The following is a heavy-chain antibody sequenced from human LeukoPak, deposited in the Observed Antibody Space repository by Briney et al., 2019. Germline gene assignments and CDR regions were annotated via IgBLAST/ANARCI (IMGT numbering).Heavy chain of an antibody. Sequence: GGSLRLSCAASGFTFSSYAMSWVRQAPGKGLKWVSAISYSGGSTYYADSVKGRFTISRDNSKNTLYLQMNSLRAEDTAVYYCAKCILTGYYKGYMDVWGKGTTVTISS. CDR3: AKCILTGYYKGYMDV. V-gene: IGHV3-23*01. CDR2: ISYSGGST. D-gene: IGHD3-9*01. CDR1: GFTFSSYA. J-gene: IGHJ6*03.